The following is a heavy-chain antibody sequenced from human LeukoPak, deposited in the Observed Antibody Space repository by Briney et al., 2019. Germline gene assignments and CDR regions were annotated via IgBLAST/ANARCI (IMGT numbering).Heavy chain of an antibody. CDR1: GFTLGDYA. CDR3: TRGPIQLWIHNAMDV. D-gene: IGHD5-18*01. J-gene: IGHJ6*02. V-gene: IGHV3-49*04. Sequence: GGSLRLSCTTSGFTLGDYAMSWVRQAPGKGLEWVGFIRSKAYGGTIEYAASVKGRFTISRDDSKSIAYLQMNSLKIEDTALYYCTRGPIQLWIHNAMDVWGQGTTVTVSS. CDR2: IRSKAYGGTI.